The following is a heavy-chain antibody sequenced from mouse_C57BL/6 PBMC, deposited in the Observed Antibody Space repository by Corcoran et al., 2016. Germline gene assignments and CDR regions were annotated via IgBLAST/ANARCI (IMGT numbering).Heavy chain of an antibody. D-gene: IGHD2-10*01. CDR3: ARSSYYGNSFDY. CDR2: IYPGDGDT. CDR1: GYAFSSYW. V-gene: IGHV1-80*01. J-gene: IGHJ2*01. Sequence: QVQLQQSGAELVKPGASVKISCKASGYAFSSYWMNWVKQRPGKGLEWIGQIYPGDGDTNYNGKFKGKATLTADKSSSTAYMQLISLTSEDSAVYFCARSSYYGNSFDYCGQGTTLAVSS.